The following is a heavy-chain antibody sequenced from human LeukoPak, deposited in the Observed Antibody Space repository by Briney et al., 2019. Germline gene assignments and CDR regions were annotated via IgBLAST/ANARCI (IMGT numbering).Heavy chain of an antibody. V-gene: IGHV3-15*01. Sequence: GGSLRLSCAASGFTFNRDWTAWVRQAPGKGLEWVGRIKSKTDGGTTDYAAPVKGRFTISRDDSKNTLYLQMNSLKTEDTAVYYCTTGDDGDFGVVIPPRYWGQGTLVTVSS. D-gene: IGHD3-3*01. J-gene: IGHJ4*02. CDR2: IKSKTDGGTT. CDR1: GFTFNRDW. CDR3: TTGDDGDFGVVIPPRY.